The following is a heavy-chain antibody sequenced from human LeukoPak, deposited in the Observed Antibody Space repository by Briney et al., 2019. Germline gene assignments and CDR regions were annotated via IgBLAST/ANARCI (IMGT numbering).Heavy chain of an antibody. D-gene: IGHD6-6*01. V-gene: IGHV4-34*01. Sequence: SETLSLTCAVYGGSFSGYYWSWIRQPPGKWLEWIGEINHSGSTNYNPSLKSRVTISVDTSKNQFSLKLSSVTAADTAVYYCARIAARRRDAFDIWGQGTMVTVSS. J-gene: IGHJ3*02. CDR2: INHSGST. CDR1: GGSFSGYY. CDR3: ARIAARRRDAFDI.